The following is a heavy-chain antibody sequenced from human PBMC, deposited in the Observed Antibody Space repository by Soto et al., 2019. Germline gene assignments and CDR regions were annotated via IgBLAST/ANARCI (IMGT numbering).Heavy chain of an antibody. V-gene: IGHV4-31*03. J-gene: IGHJ5*02. Sequence: SETLSLTCTVSGGSISRDCYYWSWIRQQPGKGLEWIGYIFNSGTTYYNPSLKSRVTISADTSKNQFSLKLSSVTAADTAVYYCARDPVPWGQGTLVTVSS. CDR1: GGSISRDCYY. CDR2: IFNSGTT. CDR3: ARDPVP.